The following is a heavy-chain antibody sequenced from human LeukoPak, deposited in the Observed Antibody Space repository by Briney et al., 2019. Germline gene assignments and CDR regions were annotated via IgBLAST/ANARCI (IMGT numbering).Heavy chain of an antibody. CDR3: AREFGYHFDY. Sequence: PGGSLRLSCAASGFTFSSYAMHWVRQAPGKGLEWVAVVSYDGSNKYYADSVKGRFTISRDNSKNTLYLQMNSLRAEDTAVYYCAREFGYHFDYWRQGTLVTVSS. J-gene: IGHJ4*02. CDR1: GFTFSSYA. V-gene: IGHV3-30-3*01. D-gene: IGHD3-10*01. CDR2: VSYDGSNK.